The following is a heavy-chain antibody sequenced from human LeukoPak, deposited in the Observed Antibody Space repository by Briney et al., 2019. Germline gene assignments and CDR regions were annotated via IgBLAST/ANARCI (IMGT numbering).Heavy chain of an antibody. CDR3: ARRGSPIFGVAKGFDY. Sequence: SETLSLTCTVSGYSISSGYYWGWIRQPPGKGLEWIGSIYHSGSTYYNPSLKSRVTISVDTSKNQFSLKLSSVTAADTAVYYCARRGSPIFGVAKGFDYWGQGTLVTVSS. D-gene: IGHD3-3*01. V-gene: IGHV4-38-2*02. CDR1: GYSISSGYY. CDR2: IYHSGST. J-gene: IGHJ4*02.